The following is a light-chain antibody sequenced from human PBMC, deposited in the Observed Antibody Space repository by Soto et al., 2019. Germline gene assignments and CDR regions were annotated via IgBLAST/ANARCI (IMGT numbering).Light chain of an antibody. J-gene: IGKJ5*01. CDR2: DAS. V-gene: IGKV3-11*01. CDR3: QQRRNWPPIT. Sequence: EIVLTQSPATLSLSPGERATLSCRASQSVGNYLAWFQQKPGQAPRLLIYDASNRATGIPARFSGSGSGTDFTLTISSLEPEDFAVYYCQQRRNWPPITFGQGTRLEIK. CDR1: QSVGNY.